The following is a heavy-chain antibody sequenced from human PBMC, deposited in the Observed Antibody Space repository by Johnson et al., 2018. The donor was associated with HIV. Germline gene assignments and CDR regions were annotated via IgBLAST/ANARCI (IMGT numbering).Heavy chain of an antibody. CDR1: GFTFDDYA. D-gene: IGHD2-21*01. J-gene: IGHJ3*02. CDR3: AREGPREVHGYGGDCFDI. CDR2: ISWNSGSI. Sequence: VQLVESGGVLVQPGRSLRLSCAASGFTFDDYAMHWVRQAPGKGLEWVSGISWNSGSIGYADSVKGRFTLSRDNAKNSLYLQMNSLRAEDTALYYCAREGPREVHGYGGDCFDIWRQGTMVTVSS. V-gene: IGHV3-9*01.